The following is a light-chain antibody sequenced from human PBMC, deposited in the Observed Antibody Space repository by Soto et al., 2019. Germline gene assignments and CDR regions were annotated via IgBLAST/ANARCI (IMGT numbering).Light chain of an antibody. CDR1: HSITSW. Sequence: DIQMTQSPSTLSASEGDRVTLTCRARHSITSWLAWFQQKPGKVAKLLIYKASTLKSGVPLRFSGSGSVIEFTLTISSLQPDDFATYYCQHYNSYSEAFGQGTKVDIK. J-gene: IGKJ1*01. CDR3: QHYNSYSEA. CDR2: KAS. V-gene: IGKV1-5*03.